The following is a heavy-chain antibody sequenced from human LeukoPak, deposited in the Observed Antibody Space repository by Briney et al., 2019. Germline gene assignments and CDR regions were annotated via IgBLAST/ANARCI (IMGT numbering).Heavy chain of an antibody. V-gene: IGHV1-8*03. J-gene: IGHJ5*02. CDR1: GYTFTGYD. CDR3: ARGPAVAEFDP. CDR2: MNPSSGNT. Sequence: VASVKVSCKASGYTFTGYDINWVRQATGQGLEWMGWMNPSSGNTGYAQKFQGRVTITRNTSISTAYMELSSLRSEDTAVHYCARGPAVAEFDPWGQGTLVTVSS. D-gene: IGHD2-21*01.